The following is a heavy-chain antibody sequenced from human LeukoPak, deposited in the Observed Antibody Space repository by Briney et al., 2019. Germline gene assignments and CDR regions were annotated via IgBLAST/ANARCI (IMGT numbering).Heavy chain of an antibody. CDR1: GGSISSYY. Sequence: SETLSLTCTVSGGSISSYYWSWIRQPAGKGLEWIGRIYTSGSTNYNPSLKSRVTMSVVTSKNQFSLKLSSVTAADTAVYYCARGVGNMIVFRSHVWYFDLWGRGTLVTVSS. CDR2: IYTSGST. V-gene: IGHV4-4*07. J-gene: IGHJ2*01. D-gene: IGHD3-22*01. CDR3: ARGVGNMIVFRSHVWYFDL.